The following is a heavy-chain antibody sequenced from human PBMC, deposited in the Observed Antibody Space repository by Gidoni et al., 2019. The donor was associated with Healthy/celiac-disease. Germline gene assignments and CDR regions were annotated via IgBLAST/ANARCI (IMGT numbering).Heavy chain of an antibody. CDR2: INHSGST. D-gene: IGHD2-21*02. CDR1: GGSFSGYY. J-gene: IGHJ5*02. V-gene: IGHV4-34*01. Sequence: QVQLQQWGAGLLKPSETLSLTCAVYGGSFSGYYWSWIRQPPGKGLEWIGEINHSGSTNYNPSLKSRVTISVDTSKNQFSLKLSSVTAADTAVYYCARGLLGTVTAWSIGWFDPWGQGTLVIVS. CDR3: ARGLLGTVTAWSIGWFDP.